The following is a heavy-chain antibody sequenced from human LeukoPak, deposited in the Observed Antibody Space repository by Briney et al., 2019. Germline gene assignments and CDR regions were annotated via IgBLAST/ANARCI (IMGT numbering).Heavy chain of an antibody. Sequence: ASVKVSCKASGYTFTSYGISWVRQAPGQGLEWMGWISAYNGNTNYAQKLQGRVTMTTDTSTSTAYMELRSLRSDDTAVYYCASSCSGGSCYSANAFDIWGQGTMVTVSS. V-gene: IGHV1-18*01. CDR1: GYTFTSYG. CDR3: ASSCSGGSCYSANAFDI. J-gene: IGHJ3*02. CDR2: ISAYNGNT. D-gene: IGHD2-15*01.